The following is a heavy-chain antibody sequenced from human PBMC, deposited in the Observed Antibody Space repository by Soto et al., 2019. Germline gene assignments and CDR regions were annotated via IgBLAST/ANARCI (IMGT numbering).Heavy chain of an antibody. V-gene: IGHV3-23*01. CDR2: ISRTGGAA. CDR1: GFTFSNFA. D-gene: IGHD3-16*02. Sequence: EVQLLESGGGLVQPGGSLRLSCAASGFTFSNFAMFWVRQAPGKGLEWVSSISRTGGAAHYADSVNGRFTISRDNSKNKLFLQMDSLRAEDTAVYYCAKAYEYIWRSYPRELHYWGHGTLVTVSS. CDR3: AKAYEYIWRSYPRELHY. J-gene: IGHJ4*01.